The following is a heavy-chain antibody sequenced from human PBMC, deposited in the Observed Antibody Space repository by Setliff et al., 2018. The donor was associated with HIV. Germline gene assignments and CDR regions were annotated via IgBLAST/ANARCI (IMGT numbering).Heavy chain of an antibody. CDR2: IIPTLGVA. V-gene: IGHV1-69*10. D-gene: IGHD2-2*01. CDR3: ARGYCSSNSCQEGFDY. J-gene: IGHJ4*02. CDR1: GGTFSTYA. Sequence: SVKVSCKASGGTFSTYAISWVRQAPGRGLEWVGGIIPTLGVAHNAQKFQGRVTITADKSTNTAFMELRSLRSEDTAVYFCARGYCSSNSCQEGFDYWGQGTLVTVSS.